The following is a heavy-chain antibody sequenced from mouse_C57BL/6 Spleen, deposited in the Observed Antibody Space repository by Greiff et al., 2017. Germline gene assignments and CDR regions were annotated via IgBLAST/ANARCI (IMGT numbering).Heavy chain of an antibody. CDR2: ISSGISTI. D-gene: IGHD2-4*01. CDR3: ANYDYYAMDY. V-gene: IGHV5-17*01. J-gene: IGHJ4*01. CDR1: FFPFLSSF. Sequence: SLPLSFSSSFFPFLSSFLPLVLQSPYTFLALVSYISSGISTIYYAYTVKGRFTISRDNAKNTLFLQMTSLRSEDTAMYYCANYDYYAMDYWGQGTSVTVSS.